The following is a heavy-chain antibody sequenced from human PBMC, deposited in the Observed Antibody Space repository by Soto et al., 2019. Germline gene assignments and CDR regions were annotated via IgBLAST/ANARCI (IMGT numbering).Heavy chain of an antibody. D-gene: IGHD5-18*01. J-gene: IGHJ4*02. Sequence: LRLSCAASGFTFSSYGMHWVRQAPGRGLEWVADTPHDGSNKNYADSVKGRFTISRDNSKSALYLQMNSLRGEDTAVYYCAKDSGYTYGSIDYWGQGTLVTVSS. CDR1: GFTFSSYG. CDR2: TPHDGSNK. V-gene: IGHV3-30*18. CDR3: AKDSGYTYGSIDY.